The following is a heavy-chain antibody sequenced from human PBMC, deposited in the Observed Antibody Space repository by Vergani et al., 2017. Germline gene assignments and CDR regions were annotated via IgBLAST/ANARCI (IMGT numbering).Heavy chain of an antibody. D-gene: IGHD3-22*01. V-gene: IGHV3-33*01. CDR2: IWYDGSNK. CDR3: ARSYYYDSSGYSPAGY. J-gene: IGHJ4*02. CDR1: GFTFSSYG. Sequence: QVQLVESGGGVVQPGRSLRLSCAASGFTFSSYGMHWVRQAPGKGLGWVAVIWYDGSNKYYADSVKGRFTISRDNSKNTLYLQMNSLRAEDTAVYYCARSYYYDSSGYSPAGYWGQGTLVTVSS.